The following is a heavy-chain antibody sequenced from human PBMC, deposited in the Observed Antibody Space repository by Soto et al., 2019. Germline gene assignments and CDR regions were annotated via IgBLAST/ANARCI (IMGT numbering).Heavy chain of an antibody. V-gene: IGHV1-69*13. D-gene: IGHD2-15*01. Sequence: SVKVSCKASGGTFSSYAISWVRQAPGQGLEWMGGIIPIFGAANYAQKFQGRVTITADESTSTAYMELSSLRSEDTAVYYCARGGYCSGGSCYVLLNAFDIWGQGTMVTVSS. CDR2: IIPIFGAA. CDR3: ARGGYCSGGSCYVLLNAFDI. CDR1: GGTFSSYA. J-gene: IGHJ3*02.